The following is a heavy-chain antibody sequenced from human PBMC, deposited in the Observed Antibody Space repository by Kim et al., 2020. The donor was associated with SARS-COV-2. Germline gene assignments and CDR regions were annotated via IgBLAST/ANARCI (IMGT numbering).Heavy chain of an antibody. D-gene: IGHD3-10*01. Sequence: SETLSLTCTVSCGSISSYYWSWIRQPPGKGLEWIGYIYYSGSTNYNPSLKSRVTISVDTSKNQFSLKLSSVTAADTAVYYCARDAPDYYGSGSYYNGNWFDPWGQGTLVTVSS. CDR3: ARDAPDYYGSGSYYNGNWFDP. CDR2: IYYSGST. V-gene: IGHV4-59*01. CDR1: CGSISSYY. J-gene: IGHJ5*02.